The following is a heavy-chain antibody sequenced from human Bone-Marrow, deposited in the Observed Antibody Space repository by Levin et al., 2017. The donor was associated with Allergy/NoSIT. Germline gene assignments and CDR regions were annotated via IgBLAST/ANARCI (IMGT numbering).Heavy chain of an antibody. V-gene: IGHV1-69*04. Sequence: SVKVSCKASGGTFSSYTISWVRQAPGQGLEWMGRIIPILGIANYAQKFQGRVTITADKSTSTAYMELSSLRSEDTAVYYCARDRAPGWLEYYYDSSGSHLPDANWFDPWGQGTLVTVSS. J-gene: IGHJ5*02. CDR2: IIPILGIA. CDR3: ARDRAPGWLEYYYDSSGSHLPDANWFDP. D-gene: IGHD3-22*01. CDR1: GGTFSSYT.